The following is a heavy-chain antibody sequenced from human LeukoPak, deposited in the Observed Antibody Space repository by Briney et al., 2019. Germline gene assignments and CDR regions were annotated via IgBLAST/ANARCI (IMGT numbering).Heavy chain of an antibody. J-gene: IGHJ3*02. CDR1: GFTFSSYG. CDR2: IWYDGSNK. Sequence: GRSLRLSCAASGFTFSSYGMHWVRQAPGKGLEWVAVIWYDGSNKYYADSVKGRFTISRDNSKNTLYLQMNSLRAEDTAVYYCARDDPPIAGAFDIWGQGTMVTVSS. V-gene: IGHV3-33*01. CDR3: ARDDPPIAGAFDI. D-gene: IGHD6-13*01.